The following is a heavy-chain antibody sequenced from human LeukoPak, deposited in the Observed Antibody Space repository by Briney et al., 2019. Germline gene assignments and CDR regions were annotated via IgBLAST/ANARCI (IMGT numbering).Heavy chain of an antibody. CDR2: INAGNGNT. V-gene: IGHV1-3*01. CDR3: ARGDRGSYGRNWFDP. Sequence: ASVKVSCKASGYTFTSYAMHWVRRAPGQRLEWMGWINAGNGNTKYSQKFQGRVTITRDTSASTAYMELSSLRSEDTAVYYCARGDRGSYGRNWFDPWGQGTLVTVSS. D-gene: IGHD1-26*01. CDR1: GYTFTSYA. J-gene: IGHJ5*02.